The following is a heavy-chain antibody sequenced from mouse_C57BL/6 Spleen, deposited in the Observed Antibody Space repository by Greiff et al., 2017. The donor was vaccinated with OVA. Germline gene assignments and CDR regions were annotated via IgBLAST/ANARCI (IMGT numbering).Heavy chain of an antibody. Sequence: QVQLQQPGTELVKPGASVKLSCKASGYTFTSYWMHWVKQRPGQGLEWIGNINPSNGGTNYNEKFKSKATLTVDKSSSTAYMQLSSLTSEDSAVYYCARSDSLYYDLNWYFDVWGTGTTVTVSS. CDR1: GYTFTSYW. CDR3: ARSDSLYYDLNWYFDV. J-gene: IGHJ1*03. CDR2: INPSNGGT. D-gene: IGHD2-4*01. V-gene: IGHV1-53*01.